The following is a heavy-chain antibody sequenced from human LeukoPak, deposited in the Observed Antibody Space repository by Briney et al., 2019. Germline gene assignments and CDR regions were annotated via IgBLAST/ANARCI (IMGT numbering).Heavy chain of an antibody. CDR1: GFTFSSYA. V-gene: IGHV3-23*01. Sequence: GGSLRLSCAASGFTFSSYAKSWVRQAPGKGLEWVSGISGSGDNTYYADSVKGRFTISRDNSKNTLYVQVNSLGTEDTAAYYCAKGSYYDSSGSFYFDYWGQGTLVTVSS. D-gene: IGHD3-22*01. CDR3: AKGSYYDSSGSFYFDY. J-gene: IGHJ4*02. CDR2: ISGSGDNT.